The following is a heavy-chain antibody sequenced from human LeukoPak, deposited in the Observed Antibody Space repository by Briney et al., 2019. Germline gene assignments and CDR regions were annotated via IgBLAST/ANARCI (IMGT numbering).Heavy chain of an antibody. CDR3: ARARRGDGYEFYYFDY. D-gene: IGHD5-12*01. V-gene: IGHV3-21*01. CDR1: GFTFSSYS. CDR2: ISSSSSYI. J-gene: IGHJ4*02. Sequence: PGGSLRLSCAASGFTFSSYSMNWVRQAPGKGLEWVSSISSSSSYIYYADSVRGRFTISRDNAKNSLYLQMNSLRAEDTAVYYCARARRGDGYEFYYFDYWGQGTLVTVSS.